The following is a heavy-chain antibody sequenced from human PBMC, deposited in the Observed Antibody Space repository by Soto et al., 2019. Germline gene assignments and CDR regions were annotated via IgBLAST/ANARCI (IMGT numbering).Heavy chain of an antibody. CDR1: GGSISRYY. CDR3: ARADAGSLDP. CDR2: IYYSGST. J-gene: IGHJ5*02. Sequence: SETLSLTCSVSGGSISRYYWSWIRQPPGKGLEWIGYIYYSGSTNYNPSLKSRVTISVDTSKNQFSLKLSSVTAADTAVYYCARADAGSLDPWGQGTLVTVSS. V-gene: IGHV4-59*01.